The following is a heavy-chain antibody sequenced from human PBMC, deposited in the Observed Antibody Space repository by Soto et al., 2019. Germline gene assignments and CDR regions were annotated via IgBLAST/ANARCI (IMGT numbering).Heavy chain of an antibody. V-gene: IGHV3-48*01. D-gene: IGHD1-20*01. CDR2: ISSSSSTI. Sequence: PGGSLRLSCAASGFTFSSYSMNWVRQAPGKGLEWVSYISSSSSTIYYADSVKGRFTISRANAKNSLYLQMNSLRAEDTAVYYSARDSYKRKDQSSTDYWGQGTLVTVSS. J-gene: IGHJ4*02. CDR1: GFTFSSYS. CDR3: ARDSYKRKDQSSTDY.